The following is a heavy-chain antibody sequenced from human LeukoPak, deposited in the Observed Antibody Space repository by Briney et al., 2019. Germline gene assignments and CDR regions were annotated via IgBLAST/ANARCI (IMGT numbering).Heavy chain of an antibody. CDR3: ARGASGDSSGYYPTY. V-gene: IGHV1-46*01. J-gene: IGHJ4*02. CDR1: GYTFTSYG. CDR2: INPSGGST. D-gene: IGHD3-22*01. Sequence: GTSVKVSCKASGYTFTSYGISWVRQAPGQGLEWMGIINPSGGSTSYAQKFQGRVTMTRDTSTSTVYMELSSLRSEDTAVYYCARGASGDSSGYYPTYWGQGTLVTVSS.